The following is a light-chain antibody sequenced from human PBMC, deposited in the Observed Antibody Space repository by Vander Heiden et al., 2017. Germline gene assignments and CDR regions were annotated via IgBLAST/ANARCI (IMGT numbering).Light chain of an antibody. Sequence: DIQMIQSPSTLSASIGDRVTITCRASQSISSYLAWYQQKPGKAPELLIQKASSLQSGVPSRFSGSGSGTEFTLTISSLQPDDFATYYCQQCGAYPLTFGGGTKVEIK. CDR3: QQCGAYPLT. J-gene: IGKJ4*01. CDR2: KAS. V-gene: IGKV1-5*03. CDR1: QSISSY.